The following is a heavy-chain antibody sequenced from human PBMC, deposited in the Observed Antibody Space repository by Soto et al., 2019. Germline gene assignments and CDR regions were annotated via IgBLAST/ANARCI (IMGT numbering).Heavy chain of an antibody. D-gene: IGHD5-12*01. J-gene: IGHJ4*02. CDR2: IKDGGRT. CDR1: GGSLSGYY. CDR3: ARGQEGVVATH. V-gene: IGHV4-34*01. Sequence: QVQLQQWGAGLLKPSETLSLNCAVNGGSLSGYYWSWIRQPPGKGLEWIGEIKDGGRTNYSPSLTRRATISADTSNNQFSLRVYAVTAADPGVDCWARGQEGVVATHWDQGTLVTVSS.